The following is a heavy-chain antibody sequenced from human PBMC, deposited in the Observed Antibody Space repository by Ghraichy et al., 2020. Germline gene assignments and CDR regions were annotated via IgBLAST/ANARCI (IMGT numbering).Heavy chain of an antibody. J-gene: IGHJ4*02. Sequence: ESLNISCAASGFTFSSYSMNWVRQAPGKGLEWVSSISSSSSYIYYSDSVKGRFTISRDNAKNSLYLQMNSLRAEDTAVYYCASSAYYDILTGYSLGCFDYWGQGTLVTVSS. CDR3: ASSAYYDILTGYSLGCFDY. CDR1: GFTFSSYS. D-gene: IGHD3-9*01. V-gene: IGHV3-21*01. CDR2: ISSSSSYI.